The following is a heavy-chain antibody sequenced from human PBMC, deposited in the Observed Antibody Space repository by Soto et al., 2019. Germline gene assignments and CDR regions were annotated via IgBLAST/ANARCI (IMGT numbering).Heavy chain of an antibody. V-gene: IGHV3-64*01. D-gene: IGHD3-10*01. CDR1: GFTFSSYA. CDR2: ISSNGGST. J-gene: IGHJ2*01. Sequence: EVQLVESGGGLVQPGGSLRLSCAASGFTFSSYAMHWVRQTPGKGLEYVSAISSNGGSTYYANSVKGRFTISRDNSKTTLYLQMGSLRAEDMAVYYCARSPLLLWFGEQDWYFDLWGRGTLVTVSS. CDR3: ARSPLLLWFGEQDWYFDL.